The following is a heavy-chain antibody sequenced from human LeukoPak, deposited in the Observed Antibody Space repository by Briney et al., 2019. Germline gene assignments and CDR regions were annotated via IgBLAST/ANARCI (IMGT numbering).Heavy chain of an antibody. J-gene: IGHJ2*01. CDR3: ARDLGLRRMI. CDR2: ISDSGGGT. Sequence: GGSLRLSCAVSGITLSNYGMSWVRQAPGKGLEWVAGISDSGGGTNYADSVKGRFTISRDSPKNTLFLQMNSLRPEDTAVYYCARDLGLRRMIWGRGTLVVVSS. CDR1: GITLSNYG. V-gene: IGHV3-23*01.